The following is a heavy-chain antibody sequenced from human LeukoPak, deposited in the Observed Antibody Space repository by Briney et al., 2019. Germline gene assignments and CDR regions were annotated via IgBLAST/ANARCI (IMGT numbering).Heavy chain of an antibody. CDR2: INHSGST. Sequence: PSETLSLTCAVYGGSFSGYYWSWIRQPPGKGLEWIGEINHSGSTNYNPSLKSRVTISVDTSKNQFSLKLSSVTAADTAVYYCAGGQLLAPLSDYWGQGTLVTVSS. CDR1: GGSFSGYY. J-gene: IGHJ4*02. V-gene: IGHV4-34*01. CDR3: AGGQLLAPLSDY. D-gene: IGHD2-2*01.